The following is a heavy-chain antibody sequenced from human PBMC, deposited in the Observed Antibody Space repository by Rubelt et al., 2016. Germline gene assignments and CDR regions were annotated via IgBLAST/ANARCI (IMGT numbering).Heavy chain of an antibody. J-gene: IGHJ2*01. CDR3: ARDRPSSGGISTWYFDL. CDR1: GFTFSSYG. V-gene: IGHV3-33*01. CDR2: IWYDGSNK. Sequence: GFTFSSYGMHWVRQAPGKGLEWVAVIWYDGSNKYYADSVKGRFTISRDNSKNTLYLQMNSLRAEDTAVYYCARDRPSSGGISTWYFDLWGRGTLVTVSS. D-gene: IGHD4-23*01.